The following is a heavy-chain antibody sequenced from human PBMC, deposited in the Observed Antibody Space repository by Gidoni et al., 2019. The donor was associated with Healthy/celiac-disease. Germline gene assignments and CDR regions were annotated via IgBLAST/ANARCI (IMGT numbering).Heavy chain of an antibody. V-gene: IGHV3-33*01. D-gene: IGHD3-22*01. CDR1: GFTFSSYG. Sequence: QVQLVESGGGVVQPGRSLRLACAASGFTFSSYGMPWVRQAPGKGLEWVAVIWYDGSNKYYADSVKGRFTISRDNSKNTLYLQMNSLRAEDTAVYYCARDLTGYYDSSGYGYWGQGTLVTVSS. CDR3: ARDLTGYYDSSGYGY. J-gene: IGHJ4*01. CDR2: IWYDGSNK.